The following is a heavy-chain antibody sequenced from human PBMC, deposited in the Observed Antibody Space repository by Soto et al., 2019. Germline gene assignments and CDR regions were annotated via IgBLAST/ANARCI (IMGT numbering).Heavy chain of an antibody. CDR2: IYYSGST. CDR1: GGSISSSSYY. CDR3: ARHGYGGKGEDY. V-gene: IGHV4-39*01. J-gene: IGHJ4*02. Sequence: QLQLQESGPGLVKPSETLSLTCTVSGGSISSSSYYWGWIRQPPGKGLEWIGSIYYSGSTYYNPSLKSRVTISVDTSKNQFSLKLSSVTAADTAVYYCARHGYGGKGEDYWGQGTLVTVSS. D-gene: IGHD4-17*01.